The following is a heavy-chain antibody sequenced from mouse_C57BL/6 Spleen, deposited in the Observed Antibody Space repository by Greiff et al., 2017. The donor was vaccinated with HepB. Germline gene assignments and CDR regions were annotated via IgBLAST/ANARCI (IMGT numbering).Heavy chain of an antibody. CDR2: IDPSDSYT. V-gene: IGHV1-69*01. CDR1: GYTFTSYW. J-gene: IGHJ3*01. D-gene: IGHD2-5*01. CDR3: ARSDSNYSFAY. Sequence: QVQLKQPGAELVMPGASVKLSCKASGYTFTSYWMHWVKQRPGQGLEWIGEIDPSDSYTNYNQKFKGKSTLTVDKSSSTAYMQLSSLTSEDSAVYYCARSDSNYSFAYWGQGTLVTVSA.